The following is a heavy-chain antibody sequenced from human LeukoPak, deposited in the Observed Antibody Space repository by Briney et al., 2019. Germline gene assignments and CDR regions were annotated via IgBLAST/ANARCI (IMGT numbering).Heavy chain of an antibody. Sequence: SETLSLTCIVSGGSVSSSSYYWGWIRQPPGKGLKWIGSIYYSGSTYYNPSLKSRVTISVDTSKNQFSLKLSSVTAADTAVYYCARSIDLDYGDYGTWFDPWGQGTLVTVSS. D-gene: IGHD4-17*01. CDR3: ARSIDLDYGDYGTWFDP. CDR1: GGSVSSSSYY. CDR2: IYYSGST. J-gene: IGHJ5*02. V-gene: IGHV4-39*01.